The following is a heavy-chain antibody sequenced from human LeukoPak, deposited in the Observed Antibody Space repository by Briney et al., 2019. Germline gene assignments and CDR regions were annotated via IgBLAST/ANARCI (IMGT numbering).Heavy chain of an antibody. J-gene: IGHJ4*02. Sequence: PGGSLRLSCAASGFTFSSYGMHWVRQAPGKGLEWVAFIRYDGSNKYYADSVKGRFTISRDNAKNSLYLQMNSLRAEDTAVYYCARDLFAGGYCSSTSCYSGYWGQGTLVTVSS. D-gene: IGHD2-2*01. CDR3: ARDLFAGGYCSSTSCYSGY. V-gene: IGHV3-30*02. CDR1: GFTFSSYG. CDR2: IRYDGSNK.